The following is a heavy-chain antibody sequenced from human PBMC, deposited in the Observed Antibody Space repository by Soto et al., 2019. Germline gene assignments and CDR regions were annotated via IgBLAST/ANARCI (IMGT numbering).Heavy chain of an antibody. CDR1: GFTFSTFV. Sequence: EVQLLESGGDLVQPGGSLRLSCAASGFTFSTFVMNWVRQAPGEGLEWLSAISTSGDRTYYANSVKGRFTISRDNSKNSFKMQIPPLRGEDTAIYSWAGTRRAGGGGPNWFDPWGQGTLVTVSS. V-gene: IGHV3-23*01. CDR2: ISTSGDRT. CDR3: AGTRRAGGGGPNWFDP. J-gene: IGHJ5*02. D-gene: IGHD1-1*01.